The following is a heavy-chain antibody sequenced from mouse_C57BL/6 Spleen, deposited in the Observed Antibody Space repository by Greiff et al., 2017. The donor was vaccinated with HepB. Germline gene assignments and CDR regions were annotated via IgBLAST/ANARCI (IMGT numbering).Heavy chain of an antibody. CDR2: ISDGGSYT. J-gene: IGHJ4*01. CDR1: GFTFSSYA. Sequence: EVKLMESGGGLVKPGGSLKLSCAASGFTFSSYAMSWVRQTPEKRLEWVATISDGGSYTYYPDNVKGRFTISRDNAKNNLYLQMSHLKSEDTAMYYCARDDYEGAMDYWGQRTSVTVSS. V-gene: IGHV5-4*01. D-gene: IGHD2-13*01. CDR3: ARDDYEGAMDY.